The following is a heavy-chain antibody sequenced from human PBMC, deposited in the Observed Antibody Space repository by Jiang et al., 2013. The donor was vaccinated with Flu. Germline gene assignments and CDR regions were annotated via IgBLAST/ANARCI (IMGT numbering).Heavy chain of an antibody. CDR1: GFTFSSYA. V-gene: IGHV3-30-3*01. D-gene: IGHD6-13*01. J-gene: IGHJ6*01. Sequence: VQLVESGGGVVQPGRSLRLSCAASGFTFSSYAMHWVRQAPGKGLEWVAVISYDGSNKYYADSVKGRFTISRDNSKNTLYLQMNSLRAEDTAVYYCARGYSSSSLIGYYGMDVWGPRDHGHRLL. CDR3: ARGYSSSSLIGYYGMDV. CDR2: ISYDGSNK.